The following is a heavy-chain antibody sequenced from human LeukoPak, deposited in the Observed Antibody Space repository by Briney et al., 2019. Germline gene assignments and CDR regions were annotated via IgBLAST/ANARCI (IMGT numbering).Heavy chain of an antibody. CDR2: IYSGGST. V-gene: IGHV3-66*02. J-gene: IGHJ4*02. D-gene: IGHD1-26*01. CDR3: ARNKEWELLVRY. Sequence: GGSLRLSCAASGFTVSSNYMSWVRQAPGMGLEWVSVIYSGGSTYYADSVKGRFTISRDNSKNTLYLQMNSLRAEDTAVYYCARNKEWELLVRYWGQGTLVTVSS. CDR1: GFTVSSNY.